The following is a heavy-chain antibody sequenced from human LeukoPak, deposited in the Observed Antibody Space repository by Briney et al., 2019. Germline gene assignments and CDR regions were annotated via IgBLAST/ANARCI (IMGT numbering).Heavy chain of an antibody. CDR3: AKGLSGSPPPY. J-gene: IGHJ4*02. CDR1: GFAFSSYA. V-gene: IGHV3-30*04. D-gene: IGHD3-10*01. Sequence: PGGSLRLSCAASGFAFSSYAMHWVRQAPGKGLEWVAIISYDGITEDYSDSVKGRFSISRDNFKNTLFLQMNGLRAEDTAVYYCAKGLSGSPPPYWGQGTLVTVSS. CDR2: ISYDGITE.